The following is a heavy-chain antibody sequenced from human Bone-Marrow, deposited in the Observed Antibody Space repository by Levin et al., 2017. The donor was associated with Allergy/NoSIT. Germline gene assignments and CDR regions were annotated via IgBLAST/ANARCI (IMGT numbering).Heavy chain of an antibody. Sequence: LAGGSLRLSCAASGITFRRYWMSWVRQAPGKGLEWVANIKEDGSEKNYVDSVKGRFTISRDNAKNSLSLQMNSLRADDTAVYYCARSFNSYRPLFDYWGLGTLVTVSS. V-gene: IGHV3-7*01. CDR1: GITFRRYW. CDR3: ARSFNSYRPLFDY. D-gene: IGHD1-1*01. J-gene: IGHJ4*02. CDR2: IKEDGSEK.